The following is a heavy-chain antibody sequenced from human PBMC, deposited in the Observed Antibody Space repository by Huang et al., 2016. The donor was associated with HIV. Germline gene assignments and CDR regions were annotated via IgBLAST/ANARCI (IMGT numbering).Heavy chain of an antibody. J-gene: IGHJ4*02. V-gene: IGHV1-69*01. CDR2: IIPTLGTA. Sequence: QVQLVQSGAEVKKPGSSVKVSCKASGGSFRNFAIGWVRQAPGQGLEWMVGIIPTLGTANYAQKFQGRVRIIADESTSTAYMELSSLRSEDTAVYYCATVDYYDTSGPQRGYFDNWGQGTLVTVSS. D-gene: IGHD3-22*01. CDR3: ATVDYYDTSGPQRGYFDN. CDR1: GGSFRNFA.